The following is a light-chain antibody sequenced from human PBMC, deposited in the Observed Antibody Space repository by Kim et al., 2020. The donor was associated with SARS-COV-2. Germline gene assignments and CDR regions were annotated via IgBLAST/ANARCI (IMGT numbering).Light chain of an antibody. J-gene: IGKJ1*01. CDR2: AAS. CDR1: KDISNY. Sequence: ASVGDRVTITGRASKDISNYLAWFQLKPGKAPKLRIYAASALQPGVPSRVSGSGSGTDFTLTVTSLQPEDVATYYCQKCDSAPWTFGQGTKVDIK. CDR3: QKCDSAPWT. V-gene: IGKV1-27*01.